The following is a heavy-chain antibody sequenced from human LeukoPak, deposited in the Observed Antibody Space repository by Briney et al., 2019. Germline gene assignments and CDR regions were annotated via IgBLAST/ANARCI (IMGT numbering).Heavy chain of an antibody. V-gene: IGHV3-7*01. Sequence: GGSLRLSCAASGFTFSSYWMSWVRQAPGKGLEWVANIKQDGSEKYYVDSVKGRFTISRDNAKNSLYLQMNSLRAEDTAVYYCARDPRTYATFTFDYWAREPWSPSPQ. CDR3: ARDPRTYATFTFDY. J-gene: IGHJ4*02. CDR2: IKQDGSEK. CDR1: GFTFSSYW. D-gene: IGHD5-12*01.